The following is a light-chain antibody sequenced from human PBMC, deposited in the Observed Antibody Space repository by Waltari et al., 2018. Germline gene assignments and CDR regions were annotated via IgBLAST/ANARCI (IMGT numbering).Light chain of an antibody. Sequence: QSALTQPASVSGSPGQSITVSCIGTSTDIGSYNFVPWFQQHPGRAPKLMIYDVSERPLGVSNRFSGSKSGNTASLTISGLQAEDEADYYCFSYAGSNSFAFGGGTRVTVL. CDR3: FSYAGSNSFA. J-gene: IGLJ2*01. V-gene: IGLV2-23*02. CDR2: DVS. CDR1: STDIGSYNF.